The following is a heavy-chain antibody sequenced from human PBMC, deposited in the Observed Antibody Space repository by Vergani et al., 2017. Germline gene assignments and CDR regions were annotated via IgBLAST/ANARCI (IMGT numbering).Heavy chain of an antibody. Sequence: QVQLVQSGAEVKKPGSSVKVSCKASGGTFSSYAISWVRQVPGQGLEWMGRIIPIFGTANYAQKFQGRVTITADESTSTAYMELSSLRSEDTAVYYCARGGKYSYGTHAFDYWGQGTLVTVSS. D-gene: IGHD5-18*01. J-gene: IGHJ4*02. V-gene: IGHV1-69*13. CDR1: GGTFSSYA. CDR3: ARGGKYSYGTHAFDY. CDR2: IIPIFGTA.